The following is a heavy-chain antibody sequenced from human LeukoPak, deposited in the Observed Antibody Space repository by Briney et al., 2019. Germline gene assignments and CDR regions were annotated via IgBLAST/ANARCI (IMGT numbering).Heavy chain of an antibody. J-gene: IGHJ5*02. V-gene: IGHV1-18*01. Sequence: ASVKVSCKASGYTFPNYGISWVRQAPGQGLEWMGWISTYNGDTNYAQKFQGRVTMTRNTSISTAYMELSSLRSEDAAVYYCARGNWFDPWGQGTLVTVSS. CDR1: GYTFPNYG. CDR3: ARGNWFDP. CDR2: ISTYNGDT.